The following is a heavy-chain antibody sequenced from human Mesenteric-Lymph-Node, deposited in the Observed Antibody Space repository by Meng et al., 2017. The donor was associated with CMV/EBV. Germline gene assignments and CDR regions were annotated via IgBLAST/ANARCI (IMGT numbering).Heavy chain of an antibody. J-gene: IGHJ4*02. CDR3: ARERGMAEFGGDATSDY. Sequence: YTFNNYAIHWVRQAPGQGLEWMGWISAYNGNTNYPEKFQGRVSLTTDTFTSTAYMELRSLRADDTAIYYCARERGMAEFGGDATSDYWGQGTLVTV. CDR1: YTFNNYA. V-gene: IGHV1-18*01. D-gene: IGHD3-16*01. CDR2: ISAYNGNT.